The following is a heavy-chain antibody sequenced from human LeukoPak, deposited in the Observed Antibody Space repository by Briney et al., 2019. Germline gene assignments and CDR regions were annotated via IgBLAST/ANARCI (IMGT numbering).Heavy chain of an antibody. D-gene: IGHD6-13*01. CDR3: AREWQGGIAAAGTRIEGDY. CDR2: IRQDGSEK. J-gene: IGHJ4*02. V-gene: IGHV3-7*01. Sequence: GGSLRLSCAVSGFSVSGYWMTWVRQAPGKGLEVVANIRQDGSEKNYVDSVKGRFTISRDNAENSLFLQMNSLRVEDTAVYYCAREWQGGIAAAGTRIEGDYWGQGTLVAVSS. CDR1: GFSVSGYW.